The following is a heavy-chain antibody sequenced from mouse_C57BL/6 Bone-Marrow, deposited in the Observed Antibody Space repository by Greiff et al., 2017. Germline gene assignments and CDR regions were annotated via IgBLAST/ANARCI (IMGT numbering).Heavy chain of an antibody. CDR3: ARSHYPYYYAMDY. CDR2: IRNKANGYTT. D-gene: IGHD1-2*01. V-gene: IGHV7-3*01. CDR1: GFTFTDYY. J-gene: IGHJ4*01. Sequence: EVMLVESGGGLVQPGGSLSLSCAASGFTFTDYYMSWVRQPPGKALEWLGFIRNKANGYTTEYSASVKGRFTISRDNSQSILYLQMNALRAEDSATYYCARSHYPYYYAMDYWGQGTSVTVSS.